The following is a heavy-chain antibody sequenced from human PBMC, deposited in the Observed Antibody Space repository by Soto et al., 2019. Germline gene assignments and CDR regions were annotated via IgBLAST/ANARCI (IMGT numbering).Heavy chain of an antibody. CDR1: GFTFSDHY. CDR2: IFRSETTI. V-gene: IGHV3-11*01. J-gene: IGHJ6*02. Sequence: GRALRVSCVGSGFTFSDHYMSWIRQAPGKGLEWVSYIFRSETTIYYADSVRGRFTISRDNAKNSLYLQMNSLRAEDTAVYYCARGHYGLDVWGQGTTVTVSS. CDR3: ARGHYGLDV.